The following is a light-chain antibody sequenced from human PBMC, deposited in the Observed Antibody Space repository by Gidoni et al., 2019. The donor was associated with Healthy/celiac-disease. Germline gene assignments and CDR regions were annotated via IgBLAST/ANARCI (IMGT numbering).Light chain of an antibody. CDR2: DAS. V-gene: IGKV1-5*01. J-gene: IGKJ2*01. CDR1: QSISSW. CDR3: QQYDSYPYT. Sequence: DIQMTQSPPTMSASVGDRVTITCRASQSISSWLAWYQQKQGKAPKLLIYDASSLESGVPSRFSGSGSGTEFTLTISSLQPDDFATYYCQQYDSYPYTFGQGTKLEIK.